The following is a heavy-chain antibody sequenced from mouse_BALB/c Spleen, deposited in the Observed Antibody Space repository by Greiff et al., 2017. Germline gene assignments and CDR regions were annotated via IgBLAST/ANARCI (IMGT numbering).Heavy chain of an antibody. J-gene: IGHJ4*01. CDR3: ARWIYYYGSSYPEHAMDY. Sequence: EVMLVESGPSLVKPSQTLSLTCSVTGDSITSGYWNWIRKFPGNKLEYMGYISYSGSTYYNPSLNSRISITRDTSKNQYYLQLNSVTTEDTATYYCARWIYYYGSSYPEHAMDYWGQGTSVTVSS. CDR1: GDSITSGY. D-gene: IGHD1-1*01. V-gene: IGHV3-8*02. CDR2: ISYSGST.